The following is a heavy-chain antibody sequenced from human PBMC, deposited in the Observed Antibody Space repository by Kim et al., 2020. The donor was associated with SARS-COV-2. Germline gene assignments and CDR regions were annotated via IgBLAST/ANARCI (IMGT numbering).Heavy chain of an antibody. V-gene: IGHV3-30*02. Sequence: ADSVKGRFTISRDNSKNTLYLQMNSLRAEDTAVYYCAKDIEYYYGSGSQYWGQGTLVTVSS. J-gene: IGHJ4*02. CDR3: AKDIEYYYGSGSQY. D-gene: IGHD3-10*01.